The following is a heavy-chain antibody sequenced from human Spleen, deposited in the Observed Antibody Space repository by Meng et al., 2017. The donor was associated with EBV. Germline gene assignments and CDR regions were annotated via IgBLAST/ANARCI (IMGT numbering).Heavy chain of an antibody. D-gene: IGHD6-13*01. CDR2: IYWDDDK. CDR1: GFSLSTSEVG. J-gene: IGHJ1*01. CDR3: AHTLLWTAADRGAEYFKY. Sequence: TTLKESGPALVNPTQTRRLTCTFFGFSLSTSEVGVAWIRQPPGKALEWLALIYWDDDKRYSPSLRNRLTITKDTSKNQVVLTMTNMDPVDTATYYCAHTLLWTAADRGAEYFKYWDQGTLVTVSS. V-gene: IGHV2-5*02.